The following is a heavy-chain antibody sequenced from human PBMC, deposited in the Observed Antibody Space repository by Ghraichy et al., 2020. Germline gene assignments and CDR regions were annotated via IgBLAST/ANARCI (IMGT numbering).Heavy chain of an antibody. Sequence: SGPTLVKPTQTLTLTCTFSGFSLSATGVGVGWIRQPPGKALEWLALIFYNDEERYNPSLNSRLNIAKDTSKHYVVLTMTNMDPVDTATYYCAHEGYGSDNWFDAWGQGILVTVSS. CDR2: IFYNDEE. D-gene: IGHD2-8*02. CDR3: AHEGYGSDNWFDA. CDR1: GFSLSATGVG. J-gene: IGHJ5*02. V-gene: IGHV2-5*01.